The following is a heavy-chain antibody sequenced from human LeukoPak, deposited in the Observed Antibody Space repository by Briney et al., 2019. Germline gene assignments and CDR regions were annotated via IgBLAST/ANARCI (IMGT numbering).Heavy chain of an antibody. Sequence: GGSLRLSCAASGFTFSGYAMSWVRQSPGKGLEWVSAISGGGGTTYYAYYADSVKGRFTISRDNSKNTLYVQMNSLRAADTAVYYCAKAAGRGYNYGDYFDYWGQGTLVTVPS. V-gene: IGHV3-23*01. CDR1: GFTFSGYA. D-gene: IGHD5-18*01. CDR2: ISGGGGTTYYA. CDR3: AKAAGRGYNYGDYFDY. J-gene: IGHJ4*02.